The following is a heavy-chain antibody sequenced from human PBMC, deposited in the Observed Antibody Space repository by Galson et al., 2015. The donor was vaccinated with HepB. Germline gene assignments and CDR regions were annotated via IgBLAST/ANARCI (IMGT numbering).Heavy chain of an antibody. Sequence: SVKVSCKASGYTFTSYAMNWVRQAPGQGLEWMGWINTNTGNPTYAQAFTGRVVFSLDTSFSTAYLQISSLKAEDTAVYYCARGRYYDASSAYSLARTSGWFARWVQGTLAAVYS. CDR1: GYTFTSYA. CDR2: INTNTGNP. J-gene: IGHJ5*02. V-gene: IGHV7-4-1*02. CDR3: ARGRYYDASSAYSLARTSGWFAR. D-gene: IGHD3-22*01.